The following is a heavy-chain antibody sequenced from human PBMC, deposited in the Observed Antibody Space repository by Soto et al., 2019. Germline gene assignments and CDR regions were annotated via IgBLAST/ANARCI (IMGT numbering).Heavy chain of an antibody. CDR1: GGSFSGYY. CDR3: ASVVDTAMGLFDY. Sequence: SETLSLTCAVYGGSFSGYYWSWIRQPPGKGLEWIGEINHSGSTNYNPSLKSRVTISVDTSKNQFSLKLSSVTAADTAVYYCASVVDTAMGLFDYWGQGTLVTVSS. D-gene: IGHD5-18*01. CDR2: INHSGST. J-gene: IGHJ4*02. V-gene: IGHV4-34*01.